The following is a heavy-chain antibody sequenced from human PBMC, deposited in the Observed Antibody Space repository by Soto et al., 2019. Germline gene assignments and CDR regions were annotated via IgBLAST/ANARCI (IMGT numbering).Heavy chain of an antibody. CDR3: ARDPTVTDEKNDAFDF. J-gene: IGHJ3*01. V-gene: IGHV1-8*01. D-gene: IGHD2-21*02. Sequence: QVQLVQSGAELKQPGASVKVSCKASGYTFSNYDINWVRQATGQGLEWMGWVNPRSGNRGYAQRFQGRVTMTRDTSTNTAYMELTSLTTDDTAVYYCARDPTVTDEKNDAFDFWGQGTMVTVSP. CDR1: GYTFSNYD. CDR2: VNPRSGNR.